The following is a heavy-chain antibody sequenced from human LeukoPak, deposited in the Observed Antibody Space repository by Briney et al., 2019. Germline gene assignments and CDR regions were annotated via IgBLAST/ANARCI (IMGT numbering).Heavy chain of an antibody. CDR2: ISAYNGNT. CDR3: ARAPYQDYYGSGSYYRTYYYYYYMDV. Sequence: ASVKVSCKASGYTFTSYGISWVRQAPGQGLEWMGWISAYNGNTNYAQKLQGRVTMTTDTSTSTAYMELRSLRSDDTAVYYCARAPYQDYYGSGSYYRTYYYYYYMDVWGKGTTVTVSS. J-gene: IGHJ6*03. CDR1: GYTFTSYG. D-gene: IGHD3-10*01. V-gene: IGHV1-18*01.